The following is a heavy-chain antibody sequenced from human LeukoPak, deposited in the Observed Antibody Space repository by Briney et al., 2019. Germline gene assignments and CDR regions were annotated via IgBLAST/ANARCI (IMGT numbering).Heavy chain of an antibody. J-gene: IGHJ5*02. CDR3: ARHLRNNWFDP. Sequence: PSETRSLTCTASGGSISSYYWSWIRQPPGKGLEWIGYIYYSGSTNYNPSLKSRVTLSVDTSKNQFSLKLTSVTAADTAVYYCARHLRNNWFDPWGQGTLVTVSS. V-gene: IGHV4-59*08. CDR2: IYYSGST. CDR1: GGSISSYY.